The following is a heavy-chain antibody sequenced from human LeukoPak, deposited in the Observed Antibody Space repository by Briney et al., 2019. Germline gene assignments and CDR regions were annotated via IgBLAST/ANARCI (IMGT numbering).Heavy chain of an antibody. CDR2: IYYSGST. Sequence: PSETLSLTCTVSGGSISSSSYYWGWIRQPPWKGLEWIGSIYYSGSTYYIPSLKSRVTISVDTSKNQFSLKLSSVTAADTAVSYCASGYGDFNPFVYWGQGTLVTVSS. D-gene: IGHD3-3*01. J-gene: IGHJ4*02. V-gene: IGHV4-39*01. CDR1: GGSISSSSYY. CDR3: ASGYGDFNPFVY.